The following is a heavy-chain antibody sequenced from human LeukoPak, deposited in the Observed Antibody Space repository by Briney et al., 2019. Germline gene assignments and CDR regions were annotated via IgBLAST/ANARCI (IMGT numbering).Heavy chain of an antibody. V-gene: IGHV1-18*01. CDR1: GYTFTSYG. Sequence: ASVKVSCKASGYTFTSYGISWVRQAPGQGLECMGWISVYNGNTNYARKLQGRVTMSTDTSPSTAYMELRSLRSDDTAVYYCAKGMWGVSIAAAGHLPQIYYYYYYMDVWGKGTTVTVSS. D-gene: IGHD6-13*01. J-gene: IGHJ6*03. CDR2: ISVYNGNT. CDR3: AKGMWGVSIAAAGHLPQIYYYYYYMDV.